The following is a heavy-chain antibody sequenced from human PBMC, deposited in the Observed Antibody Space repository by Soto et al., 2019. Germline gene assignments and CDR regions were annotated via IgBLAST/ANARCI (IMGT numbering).Heavy chain of an antibody. CDR2: FDPEDGET. Sequence: GASVKVSCKVSGYTLTELSMHWVRHAPGKGLEWMGGFDPEDGETIYAQKFQGRVTMTEDTSTDTAYMELSSLRSEDTAVYYCATFTLSGYDFHWFDPWGQGTLVTVSS. V-gene: IGHV1-24*01. J-gene: IGHJ5*02. CDR1: GYTLTELS. D-gene: IGHD5-12*01. CDR3: ATFTLSGYDFHWFDP.